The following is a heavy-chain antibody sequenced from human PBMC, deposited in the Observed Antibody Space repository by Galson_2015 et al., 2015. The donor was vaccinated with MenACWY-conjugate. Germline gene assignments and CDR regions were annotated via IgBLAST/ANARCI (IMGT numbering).Heavy chain of an antibody. V-gene: IGHV3-48*02. J-gene: IGHJ4*02. Sequence: SLRLSCAASGFTFSTYRMNWVRQAPGEGLEWVSYIGSSSSTIYYADSVKGRFTISRDNAKNSLYLQMNTLRDEDTAVYYCARVPGYSYGYYDWWGQGTLVTVSS. CDR2: IGSSSSTI. D-gene: IGHD5-18*01. CDR1: GFTFSTYR. CDR3: ARVPGYSYGYYDW.